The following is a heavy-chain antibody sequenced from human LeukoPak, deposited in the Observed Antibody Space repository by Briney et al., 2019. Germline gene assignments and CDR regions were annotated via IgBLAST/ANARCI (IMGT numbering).Heavy chain of an antibody. CDR1: GFTFSSYS. CDR3: ARGDQWLVRGNFDY. V-gene: IGHV3-48*04. CDR2: ISSRSITI. D-gene: IGHD6-19*01. J-gene: IGHJ4*02. Sequence: GGSLRLSCAASGFTFSSYSMNWVRQAPGKGLEWVSYISSRSITIYYADSVKGRFTISRDNAKNSLYLQMNSLRAEDTAVYYCARGDQWLVRGNFDYWGQGTLVTVSS.